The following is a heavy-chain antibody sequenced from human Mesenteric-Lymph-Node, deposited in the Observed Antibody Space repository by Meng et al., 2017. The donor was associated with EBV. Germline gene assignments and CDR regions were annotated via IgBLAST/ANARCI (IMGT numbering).Heavy chain of an antibody. D-gene: IGHD4-17*01. Sequence: QVPLVESVADVKKPGASGKFSCKASGYTFTSYDINWVRQATGQGLEWMGWMNPNSGNTGYAQKFQGRVTMTRNTSISTAYMELSSLRSEDTAVYYCARSAGGDYSFDPWGQGTLVTVSS. CDR3: ARSAGGDYSFDP. CDR2: MNPNSGNT. J-gene: IGHJ5*02. CDR1: GYTFTSYD. V-gene: IGHV1-8*01.